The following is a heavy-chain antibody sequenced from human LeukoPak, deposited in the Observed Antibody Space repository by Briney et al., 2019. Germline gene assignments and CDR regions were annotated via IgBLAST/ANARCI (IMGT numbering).Heavy chain of an antibody. D-gene: IGHD5-24*01. Sequence: GGSLRLSCAASGFTFSSYSMNWVRQAPGKGLEWVSAISGSGGSTYYADSVKGRFTISRDNSKNTLYLQMNSLRAEDTAVYYCAKDLPKEIANFDYWGQGTLVTVSS. CDR2: ISGSGGST. CDR1: GFTFSSYS. CDR3: AKDLPKEIANFDY. J-gene: IGHJ4*02. V-gene: IGHV3-23*01.